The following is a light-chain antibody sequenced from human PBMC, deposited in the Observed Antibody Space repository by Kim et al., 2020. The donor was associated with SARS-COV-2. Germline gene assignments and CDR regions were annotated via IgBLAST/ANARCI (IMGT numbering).Light chain of an antibody. J-gene: IGLJ1*01. V-gene: IGLV1-51*01. Sequence: GQKVTISCSGSSSNIGENYVSWYQQFPGAAPQLVIYDNDNRPSVIPDRFSGSKSVTSATLGITGLQTGDVADYYCGVWDSRLRIYVFGTGTKVTVL. CDR3: GVWDSRLRIYV. CDR1: SSNIGENY. CDR2: DND.